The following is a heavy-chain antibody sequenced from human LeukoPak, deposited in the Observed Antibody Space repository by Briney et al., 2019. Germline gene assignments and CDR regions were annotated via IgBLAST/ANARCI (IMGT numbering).Heavy chain of an antibody. J-gene: IGHJ4*02. CDR3: ATYIWGSYRYTRFDY. V-gene: IGHV1-69*05. CDR1: GGTFSSYA. D-gene: IGHD3-16*02. Sequence: SVKVSCKASGGTFSSYAISWVRQAPGQGLEWMGRIIPIFGTANYAQKFQGGVTITTDESTSTAYMELSSLRSEDTAVYYCATYIWGSYRYTRFDYWGQGTLVTVSS. CDR2: IIPIFGTA.